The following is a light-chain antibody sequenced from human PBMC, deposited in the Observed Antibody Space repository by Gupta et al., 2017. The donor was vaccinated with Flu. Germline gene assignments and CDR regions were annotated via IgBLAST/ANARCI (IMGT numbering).Light chain of an antibody. Sequence: PSSLSASVGDRVTITCRASQTITNYLNWYQQKPGKVPNLLIYATSTLQSGVPSRFSGTGSGTDFTLTISDLQPEDFATYYCQQTYSTPHTFGQGTKLEIK. V-gene: IGKV1-39*01. CDR2: ATS. CDR3: QQTYSTPHT. J-gene: IGKJ2*01. CDR1: QTITNY.